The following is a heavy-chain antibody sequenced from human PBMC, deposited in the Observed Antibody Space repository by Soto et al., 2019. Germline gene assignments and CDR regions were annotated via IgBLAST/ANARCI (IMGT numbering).Heavy chain of an antibody. V-gene: IGHV3-11*01. CDR3: ARVGTSTIFGVVIPSYYYYYYMDV. D-gene: IGHD3-3*01. CDR1: GFTFSNYY. CDR2: ISSRGSTI. Sequence: GGSLRLSCAASGFTFSNYYMSWIRQAPGKGLEWVSYISSRGSTIYYADSVKGRFTISRDNAKNSLYLQMNSLRAEDTAVYYCARVGTSTIFGVVIPSYYYYYYMDVWGKGTTVTVSS. J-gene: IGHJ6*03.